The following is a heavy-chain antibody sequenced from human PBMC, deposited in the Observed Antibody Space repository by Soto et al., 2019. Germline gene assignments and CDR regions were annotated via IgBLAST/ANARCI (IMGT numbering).Heavy chain of an antibody. CDR3: ARDGQQWLVRHYGMDV. D-gene: IGHD6-19*01. V-gene: IGHV1-18*04. CDR1: GYTFTSYG. CDR2: ISAYNGNT. Sequence: WASVKVSCKASGYTFTSYGISWVRQAPGQGLEWMGWISAYNGNTNYAQKLQGRVTMTTDTSTSTAYMELRSLRSDDTAVYYCARDGQQWLVRHYGMDVWGQGTTVTVSS. J-gene: IGHJ6*02.